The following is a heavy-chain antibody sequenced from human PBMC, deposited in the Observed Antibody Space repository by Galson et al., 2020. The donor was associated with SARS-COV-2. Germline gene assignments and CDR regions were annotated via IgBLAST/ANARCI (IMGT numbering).Heavy chain of an antibody. CDR1: GFTFSDYY. Sequence: KIGESLKISCAASGFTFSDYYMSWIRQAPGKGLEWVSYISSSSSYTNYADSVKGRFTISRDNAKNSLYLQMNSLRAEDTAVYYCARVERGYCSSTSCYIPGYYYYMDVWG. J-gene: IGHJ6*03. CDR3: ARVERGYCSSTSCYIPGYYYYMDV. V-gene: IGHV3-11*05. CDR2: ISSSSSYT. D-gene: IGHD2-2*02.